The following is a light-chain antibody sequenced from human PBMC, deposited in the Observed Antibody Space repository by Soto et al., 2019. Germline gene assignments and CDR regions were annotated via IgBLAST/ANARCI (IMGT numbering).Light chain of an antibody. J-gene: IGKJ1*01. CDR3: QQDNNWLSWT. CDR2: GAV. V-gene: IGKV3-15*01. Sequence: EVVMTQSPAVLSVSPGETATLSCRASQSISSKLAWYQQKPGQAPRLLIYGAVTRATGIPARFSGSGSTTDFTLTISSLHSEDCAGYYCQQDNNWLSWTFGQGTKVEIK. CDR1: QSISSK.